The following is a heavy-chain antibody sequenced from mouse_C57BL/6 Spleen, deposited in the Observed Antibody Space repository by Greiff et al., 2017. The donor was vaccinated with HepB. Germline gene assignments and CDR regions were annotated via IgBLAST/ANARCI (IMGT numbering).Heavy chain of an antibody. CDR1: GFSFNTYA. J-gene: IGHJ1*03. Sequence: EVQGVESGGGLVQPKGSLKLSCAASGFSFNTYAMNWVRQAPGKGLEWVARIRSKSNNYATYYADSVKDRFTISRDDSESMLYLQMNNLKTEDTAMYYCVRHVIYDGSWYFDVWGTGTTVTVSS. V-gene: IGHV10-1*01. D-gene: IGHD2-3*01. CDR3: VRHVIYDGSWYFDV. CDR2: IRSKSNNYAT.